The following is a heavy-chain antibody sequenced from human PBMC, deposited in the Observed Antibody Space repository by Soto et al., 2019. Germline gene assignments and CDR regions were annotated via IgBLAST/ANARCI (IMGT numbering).Heavy chain of an antibody. V-gene: IGHV4-59*01. J-gene: IGHJ5*02. CDR2: IYYSGST. CDR3: ARETVVVVPAAMMGYRNPLTDP. D-gene: IGHD2-2*01. CDR1: GGSIISYD. Sequence: SETLSLTCTVSGGSIISYDWSWIRQPPGKGLEWIGYIYYSGSTNYNPSLKSRVTISVDTSKNQFSLKLSSVTAADTAVYYCARETVVVVPAAMMGYRNPLTDP.